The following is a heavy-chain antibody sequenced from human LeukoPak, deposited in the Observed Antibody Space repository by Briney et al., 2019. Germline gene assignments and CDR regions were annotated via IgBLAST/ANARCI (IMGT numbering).Heavy chain of an antibody. D-gene: IGHD6-19*01. V-gene: IGHV3-23*01. CDR3: ATHLYSSSGWYVQSHFDY. J-gene: IGHJ4*02. CDR1: GFTFSSYA. Sequence: GGSLRLSRAASGFTFSSYAMSWVRQAPGKGLEWVSAISGSGGSTYYADSVKGRFTISRDNSKNTLYLQMNSLRAEDTAVYYCATHLYSSSGWYVQSHFDYWGQGTLVTVSS. CDR2: ISGSGGST.